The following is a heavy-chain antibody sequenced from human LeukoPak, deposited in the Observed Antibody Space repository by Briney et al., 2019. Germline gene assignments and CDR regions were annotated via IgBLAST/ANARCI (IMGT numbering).Heavy chain of an antibody. CDR2: ISSGGST. CDR1: GASLSRYY. CDR3: ERGYYLSSTLFHY. Sequence: SETLSLPCTVSGASLSRYYWSWIRQPPGKALEWIGYISSGGSTNYNPSLKSRVTISIDTSKHQFSLNVHSASCADAAVYYCERGYYLSSTLFHYWRQGTLVSVCS. J-gene: IGHJ4*02. V-gene: IGHV4-59*01. D-gene: IGHD1-26*01.